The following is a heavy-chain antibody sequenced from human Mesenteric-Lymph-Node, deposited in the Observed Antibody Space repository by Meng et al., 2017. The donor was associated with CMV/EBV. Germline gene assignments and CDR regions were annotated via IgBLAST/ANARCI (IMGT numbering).Heavy chain of an antibody. D-gene: IGHD3-22*01. CDR1: GFTFRNYW. V-gene: IGHV3-23*01. J-gene: IGHJ5*02. Sequence: GESLKISCVASGFTFRNYWMGWVRQAPGRGLEWVSGISGSGGSTYYADSVKGRFTISRDSSKKTLYLQMNSLRVDDTAVYYCAKDRYYYDSRSWFDPWGQGTLVTVSS. CDR2: ISGSGGST. CDR3: AKDRYYYDSRSWFDP.